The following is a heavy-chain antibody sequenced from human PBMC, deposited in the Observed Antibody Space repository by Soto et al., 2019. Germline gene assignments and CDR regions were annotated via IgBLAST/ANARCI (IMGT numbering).Heavy chain of an antibody. CDR3: GRGRSGQIVVFY. D-gene: IGHD1-26*01. J-gene: IGHJ4*02. V-gene: IGHV1-2*02. Sequence: ASVKVSCKASGYTFTGHYIHWVRQAPEQGPEWMGEIGPESGATRYAQRFQGRVTMTRDMSITTVYMELDNLSPDETAVYYCGRGRSGQIVVFYWGQGTPVTVSS. CDR2: IGPESGAT. CDR1: GYTFTGHY.